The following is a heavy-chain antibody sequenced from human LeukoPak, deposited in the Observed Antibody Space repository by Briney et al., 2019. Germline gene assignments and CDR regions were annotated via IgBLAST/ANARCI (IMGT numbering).Heavy chain of an antibody. J-gene: IGHJ4*02. D-gene: IGHD2-2*03. CDR2: IYYSGST. CDR1: GGSISSTTSY. Sequence: SETLSLTCAVSGGSISSTTSYWGWIRQPPGKGLEWIGRIYYSGSTFYNPSLKSRVTISVDTSKNQLSLRLSSVTAADTAVYYCARHGSTDYSDYWGQGTLVTVSS. V-gene: IGHV4-39*01. CDR3: ARHGSTDYSDY.